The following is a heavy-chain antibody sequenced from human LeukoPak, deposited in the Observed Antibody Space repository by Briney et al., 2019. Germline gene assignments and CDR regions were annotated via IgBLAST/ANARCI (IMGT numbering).Heavy chain of an antibody. Sequence: SETLSLTCTVSGGSISNYYWSWIRQPAGKGLEWIGRIYSSGSTNNNPSFKSRVTMSVDTSNDQFSLKLTSVTAADTAVYYCARDGAAIRFDPWGQGTLVTVSS. CDR3: ARDGAAIRFDP. J-gene: IGHJ5*02. V-gene: IGHV4-4*07. D-gene: IGHD5-24*01. CDR2: IYSSGST. CDR1: GGSISNYY.